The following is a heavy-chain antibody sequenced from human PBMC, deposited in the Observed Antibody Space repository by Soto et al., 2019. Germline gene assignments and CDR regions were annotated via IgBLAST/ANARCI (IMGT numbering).Heavy chain of an antibody. CDR1: GYTFTSHA. Sequence: ASVKVSCKASGYTFTSHAMHWVRQAPGQRPEWLGSINAGTGNTRYSQKFEVRVTISMDTSANTSYMEMNSLTSEDTAVYYCARRRASRSDYYYGIDVWGQGTTVTVSS. CDR3: ARRRASRSDYYYGIDV. V-gene: IGHV1-3*01. J-gene: IGHJ6*02. CDR2: INAGTGNT.